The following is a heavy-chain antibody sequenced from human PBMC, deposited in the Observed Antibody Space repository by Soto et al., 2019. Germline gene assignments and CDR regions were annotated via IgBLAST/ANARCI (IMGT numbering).Heavy chain of an antibody. Sequence: QVQLVQSGAEVKKPGASVKVSCKASGYTFTTYGFHWVRQAPGQGLEWMGWISAYNGDTNYAQKFQGRVTMTTDTSTSTAYMELRSLSSDDTAMYYCARDTRFAHDYWGQGTLVTVSS. CDR2: ISAYNGDT. CDR3: ARDTRFAHDY. V-gene: IGHV1-18*01. J-gene: IGHJ4*02. CDR1: GYTFTTYG.